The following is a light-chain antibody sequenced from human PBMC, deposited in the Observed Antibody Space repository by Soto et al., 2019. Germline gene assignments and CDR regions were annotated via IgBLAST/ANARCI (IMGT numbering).Light chain of an antibody. CDR1: SSDVGGYKY. CDR3: SSYTSTSTLV. J-gene: IGLJ1*01. CDR2: EVS. V-gene: IGLV2-14*01. Sequence: QSALTQPASVSGSPGQSITISCTGTSSDVGGYKYVSSYQQHPGKAPKLMIYEVSNRPSGVSNRFSGSKSGNTASLTISGLQAEDEADYYCSSYTSTSTLVFGTGTKVTVL.